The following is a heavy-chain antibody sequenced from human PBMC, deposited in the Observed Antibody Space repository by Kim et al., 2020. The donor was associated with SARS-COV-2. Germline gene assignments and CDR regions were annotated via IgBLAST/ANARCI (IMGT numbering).Heavy chain of an antibody. CDR2: K. D-gene: IGHD4-17*01. V-gene: IGHV3-30*02. Sequence: KYNAASVKGRFTISRENSKNTLYLQMNSLRAEDTAVYYCAKDYGDFGGMDVWGQGTTVTVSS. CDR3: AKDYGDFGGMDV. J-gene: IGHJ6*02.